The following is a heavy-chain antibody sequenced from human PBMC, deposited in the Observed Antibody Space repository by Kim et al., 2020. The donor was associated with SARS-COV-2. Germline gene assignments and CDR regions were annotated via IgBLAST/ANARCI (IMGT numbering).Heavy chain of an antibody. D-gene: IGHD6-6*01. CDR1: GGSISSYY. CDR3: ARRVEELDPWYYYYYYYMDV. CDR2: IYYSGST. Sequence: SETLSLTCTVSGGSISSYYWSWIRQPPGKGLEWIGYIYYSGSTNYNPSLKSRVTISVDTSKNQFSLKLSSVTAADTAVYYCARRVEELDPWYYYYYYYMDVWGKGTTVTVSS. V-gene: IGHV4-59*08. J-gene: IGHJ6*03.